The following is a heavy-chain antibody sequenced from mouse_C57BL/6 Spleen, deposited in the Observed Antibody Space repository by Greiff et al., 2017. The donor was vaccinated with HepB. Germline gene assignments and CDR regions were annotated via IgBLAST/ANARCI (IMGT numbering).Heavy chain of an antibody. CDR3: ARDSSGRGFDY. CDR1: GYSITSGYY. CDR2: ISYDGSN. Sequence: EVQLQESGPGLVKPSQSLSLTCSVTGYSITSGYYWNWIRQFPGNKLEWMGYISYDGSNNYNPSLKNRISITRDTSKNQFFLKLNSVTTEDTATYYCARDSSGRGFDYWGQGTTLTVSS. D-gene: IGHD3-2*02. V-gene: IGHV3-6*01. J-gene: IGHJ2*01.